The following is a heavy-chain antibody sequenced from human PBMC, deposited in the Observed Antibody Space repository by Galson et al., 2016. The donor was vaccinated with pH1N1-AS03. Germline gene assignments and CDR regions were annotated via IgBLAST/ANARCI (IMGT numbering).Heavy chain of an antibody. CDR1: GGSISSGGYY. V-gene: IGHV4-31*01. D-gene: IGHD1-26*01. J-gene: IGHJ4*02. Sequence: TLSLTCTVSGGSISSGGYYWNWIRQHPGKGLEWIGYIFHSGSTYYNPSLESLVSISVDTSKNQFSLKLKSVTAADTAVYYCARRDSGAYYLDSWGPGTLVTVSS. CDR3: ARRDSGAYYLDS. CDR2: IFHSGST.